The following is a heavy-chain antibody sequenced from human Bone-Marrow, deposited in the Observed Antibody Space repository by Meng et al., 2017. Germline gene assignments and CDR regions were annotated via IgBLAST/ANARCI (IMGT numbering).Heavy chain of an antibody. D-gene: IGHD4-17*01. CDR2: INWNGGST. CDR1: GFTFDDYG. V-gene: IGHV3-20*04. Sequence: GESLKISCAASGFTFDDYGMSWVRQAPGKGLEWVSGINWNGGSTGYADSVKGRFTISRDNAKNSLYLQMNSLRAEDTALYYCARERGYGDTYYFDYWGQGPLVTVS. J-gene: IGHJ4*02. CDR3: ARERGYGDTYYFDY.